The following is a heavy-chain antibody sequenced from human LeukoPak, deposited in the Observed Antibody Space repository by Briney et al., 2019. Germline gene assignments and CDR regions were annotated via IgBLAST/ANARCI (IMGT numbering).Heavy chain of an antibody. J-gene: IGHJ6*03. CDR1: GGSFSGYY. Sequence: PSVTLSLTCAVYGGSFSGYYWSWIRQPPGKGLEWIGEINHSGSTNYNPSLKSRVTISVDTSKNQFSLKLSSVTAADTAVYYCARRYAGYSGYYWLRYYYYYMDVWGKGTTVTVSS. CDR3: ARRYAGYSGYYWLRYYYYYMDV. V-gene: IGHV4-34*01. D-gene: IGHD5-12*01. CDR2: INHSGST.